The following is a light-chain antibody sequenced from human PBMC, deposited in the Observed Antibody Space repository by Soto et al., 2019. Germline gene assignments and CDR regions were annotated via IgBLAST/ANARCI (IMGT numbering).Light chain of an antibody. J-gene: IGLJ1*01. CDR1: RSNVGNYNL. Sequence: QSVLTQPASVSGSPGQSITISCTGTRSNVGNYNLVSWYQQHPGKAPKLVIYEGNKRPSGTSNRFSGSKSGNTASLIISGLQAEEEAHYSCGSYGGRRTYVFVTGTTLPVL. V-gene: IGLV2-23*01. CDR3: GSYGGRRTYV. CDR2: EGN.